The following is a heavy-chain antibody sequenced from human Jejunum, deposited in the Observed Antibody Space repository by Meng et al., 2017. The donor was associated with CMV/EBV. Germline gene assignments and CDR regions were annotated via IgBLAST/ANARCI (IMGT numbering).Heavy chain of an antibody. CDR2: INNDGSRI. CDR1: VFTFTFYW. CDR3: AKDKLWNAPTSFDY. V-gene: IGHV3-74*01. J-gene: IGHJ4*02. Sequence: SVFTFTFYWIHCGRQAPGKGLVWVSRINNDGSRINYANSVKGRFTLSKDNAKNTLYLQMNSLRAEDTAVYYCAKDKLWNAPTSFDYWGQGTLVTVSS. D-gene: IGHD1-1*01.